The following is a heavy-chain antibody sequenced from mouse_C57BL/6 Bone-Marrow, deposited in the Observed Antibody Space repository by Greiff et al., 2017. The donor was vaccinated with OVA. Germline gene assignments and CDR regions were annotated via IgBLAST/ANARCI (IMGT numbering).Heavy chain of an antibody. Sequence: EVHLVESGGGLVQPGGSLKLSCAASGFTFSDYYMYWVRQTPEKRLEWVAYISNGGGSTYYPDTVKGRFTISRDNAKNTLYLQMSRLKSEDTAMYYCARNYGNPAWCAYWGQGTLVTVSA. CDR2: ISNGGGST. D-gene: IGHD2-1*01. V-gene: IGHV5-12*01. J-gene: IGHJ3*01. CDR1: GFTFSDYY. CDR3: ARNYGNPAWCAY.